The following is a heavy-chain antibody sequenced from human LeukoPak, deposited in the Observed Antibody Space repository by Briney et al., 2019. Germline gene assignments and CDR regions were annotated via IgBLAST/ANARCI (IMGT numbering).Heavy chain of an antibody. V-gene: IGHV4-34*01. CDR1: GGSFSGYY. Sequence: PSETLSLTCAVYGGSFSGYYWSWIRQPPGKGLEWIGEINHSGSTNYSPSLKSRVTISVDTSKNQFSLKLSSVTAADTAVYYCARVRMRSVLGWFDPWGQGTLVTVSS. CDR3: ARVRMRSVLGWFDP. J-gene: IGHJ5*02. CDR2: INHSGST. D-gene: IGHD2/OR15-2a*01.